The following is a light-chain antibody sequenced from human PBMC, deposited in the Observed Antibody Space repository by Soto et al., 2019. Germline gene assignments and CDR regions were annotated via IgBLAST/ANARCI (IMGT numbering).Light chain of an antibody. CDR2: DAS. CDR1: ESVSSY. J-gene: IGKJ1*01. CDR3: QQRSNWLRT. Sequence: EVVVTQSPATLSVSPGERATLSCRASESVSSYLAWYQQKPGQAPRLLIYDASNRATGIPARFSGSGSGTDFTLTISSLEPEDFAVYYCQQRSNWLRTFGQGTKVDIK. V-gene: IGKV3-11*01.